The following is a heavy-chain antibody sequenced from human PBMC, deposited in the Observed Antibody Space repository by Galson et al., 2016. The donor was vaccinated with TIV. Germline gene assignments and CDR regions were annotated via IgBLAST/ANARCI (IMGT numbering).Heavy chain of an antibody. CDR3: ARKGWGTSAEMHFIDY. D-gene: IGHD6-19*01. Sequence: ETLSLPCSVSGGSISSYFWTWIRQSPGGGLEWIGYIYDSGSTSYNPSLKSRVTLSLDRSRSQLSLSLKSVTAADTAVYYCARKGWGTSAEMHFIDYWGRGTLVTVSS. CDR1: GGSISSYF. J-gene: IGHJ4*02. V-gene: IGHV4-59*12. CDR2: IYDSGST.